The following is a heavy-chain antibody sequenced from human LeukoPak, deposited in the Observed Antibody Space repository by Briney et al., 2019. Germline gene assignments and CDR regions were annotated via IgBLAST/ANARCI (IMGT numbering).Heavy chain of an antibody. D-gene: IGHD3-16*01. J-gene: IGHJ2*01. CDR1: GGSISSYY. CDR2: IYYSGST. CDR3: ARHPIQVHGGWYFDL. Sequence: PSETLSLTCTVSGGSISSYYWSWIRQPPGKGLEWIGYIYYSGSTNYNPSLKSRVTISVDTSKNQFSLKLSSVTAADTAVYYCARHPIQVHGGWYFDLWGRGTLVTVSS. V-gene: IGHV4-59*08.